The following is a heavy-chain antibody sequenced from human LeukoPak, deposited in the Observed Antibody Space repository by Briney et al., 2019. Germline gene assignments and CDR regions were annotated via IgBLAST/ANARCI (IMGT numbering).Heavy chain of an antibody. Sequence: GGSLRLSCAASGFTFNSYAMPWVRQAPGKGLEWVAVISYDGSIKYYADSVKGRFTISRDNSKNTLFLQMNSLRAEDTALYYCARPKASGWYYFDYWGQGTLVTVSS. D-gene: IGHD6-19*01. J-gene: IGHJ4*02. CDR1: GFTFNSYA. CDR3: ARPKASGWYYFDY. V-gene: IGHV3-30-3*01. CDR2: ISYDGSIK.